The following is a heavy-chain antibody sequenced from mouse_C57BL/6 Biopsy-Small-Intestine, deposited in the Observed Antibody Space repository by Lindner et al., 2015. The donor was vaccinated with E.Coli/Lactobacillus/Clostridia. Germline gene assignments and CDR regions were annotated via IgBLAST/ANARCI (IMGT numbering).Heavy chain of an antibody. J-gene: IGHJ3*01. Sequence: SVKVSCKVSGYTLSELFMHWVRQAPGKGLEWVGGVDPEYGKTNYAQQFQGRVTMTDDTSTDTAYMELSGLKSEDTAVYFCATDLHVGGLFDRGAFDIWGQGTLVTVSS. CDR1: YTLSELFM. D-gene: IGHD1-1*01. CDR2: DPEYGKTN. CDR3: TDLHVGGLFDRGAFDI. V-gene: IGHV1-83*01.